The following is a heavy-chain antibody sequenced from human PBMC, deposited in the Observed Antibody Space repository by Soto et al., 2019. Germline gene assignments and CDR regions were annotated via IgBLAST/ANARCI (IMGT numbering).Heavy chain of an antibody. V-gene: IGHV1-69*18. CDR2: IIPIFGTA. D-gene: IGHD1-20*01. Sequence: QVQAVQSGAEVKKPGSSVKVSCKASGGTFSSYVISWVRQAPGQGLEWMGRIIPIFGTADYXXKFQXRVXXXXXXXXXXXXXXXXXXXXXXTAVXYXXSESXRXXGMDVWGQGTXITV. CDR3: XSESXRXXGMDV. J-gene: IGHJ6*02. CDR1: GGTFSSYV.